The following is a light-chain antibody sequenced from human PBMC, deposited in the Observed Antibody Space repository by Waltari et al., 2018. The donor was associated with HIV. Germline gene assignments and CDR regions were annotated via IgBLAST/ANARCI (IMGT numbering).Light chain of an antibody. V-gene: IGKV3-11*01. CDR1: QTVSTF. Sequence: EIVLTQSPATLSLSPGETATLPCRASQTVSTFFAWYQQKPGQSPRLLLSGVSAQAPGIPVRFSGSGSETDFTLTISGLEPDDFAVYFCQQRKYLYTFGQGTKVEI. CDR3: QQRKYLYT. CDR2: GVS. J-gene: IGKJ2*01.